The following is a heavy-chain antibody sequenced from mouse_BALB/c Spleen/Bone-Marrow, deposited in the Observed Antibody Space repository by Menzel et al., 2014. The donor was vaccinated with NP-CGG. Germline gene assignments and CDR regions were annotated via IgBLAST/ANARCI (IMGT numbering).Heavy chain of an antibody. CDR3: ARPRGNYAMDY. V-gene: IGHV4-1*02. CDR1: GFDFSRYW. Sequence: VQLQQSGGGLVQPGGSLKLSCAASGFDFSRYWMSWVRQAPGKGLEWIGEINPDSSTINYTPSLKDKFNISRDNAKNTLYLQMSKVRSEDTALYYCARPRGNYAMDYWGQGTSVTVSS. J-gene: IGHJ4*01. CDR2: INPDSSTI.